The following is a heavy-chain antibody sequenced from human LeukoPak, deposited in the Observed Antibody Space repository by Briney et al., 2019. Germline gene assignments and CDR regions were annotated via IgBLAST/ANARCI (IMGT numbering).Heavy chain of an antibody. D-gene: IGHD1-26*01. CDR2: IKQDGSEK. CDR3: ARDGIVGASPYFDY. V-gene: IGHV3-7*01. CDR1: GFTFSSYW. Sequence: PGGSLRLSCAASGFTFSSYWMSWVRQAPGKGLEWVANIKQDGSEKYYVDSVKGRFTISRDNAKNSLYLQMNSLRAEDTAVYYCARDGIVGASPYFDYWGQGTLVTVSS. J-gene: IGHJ4*02.